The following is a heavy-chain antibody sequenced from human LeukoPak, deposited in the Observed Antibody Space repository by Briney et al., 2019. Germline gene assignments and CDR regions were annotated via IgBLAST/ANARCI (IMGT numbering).Heavy chain of an antibody. V-gene: IGHV3-30*18. CDR3: AKDRPDAFDI. CDR1: GFTFSSYA. CDR2: ISYDGSNK. Sequence: PGGSLRLSCAASGFTFSSYAMSWVRQAPGKGLEWVAVISYDGSNKYYADSVKGRFTISRDNSKNTLYLQMNSLRAEDTVVYYCAKDRPDAFDIWAKGQWSPSLQ. J-gene: IGHJ3*02.